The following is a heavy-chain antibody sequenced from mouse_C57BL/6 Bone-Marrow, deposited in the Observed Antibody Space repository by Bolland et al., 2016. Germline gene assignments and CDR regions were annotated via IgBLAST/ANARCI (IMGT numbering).Heavy chain of an antibody. CDR3: ARSSYGYDEEGYYAMDY. V-gene: IGHV1-18*01. J-gene: IGHJ4*01. CDR2: GT. Sequence: GTIYNQKFKGKATLTVDKSSSTAYMELRSLTSEDTAVYYCARSSYGYDEEGYYAMDYWGQGTS. D-gene: IGHD2-2*01.